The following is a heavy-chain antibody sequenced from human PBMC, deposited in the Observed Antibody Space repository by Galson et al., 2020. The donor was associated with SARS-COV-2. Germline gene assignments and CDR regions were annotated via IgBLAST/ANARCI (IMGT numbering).Heavy chain of an antibody. V-gene: IGHV1-2*02. CDR3: ARAIVLDAFDI. D-gene: IGHD1-26*01. Sequence: ASVKVSCKASGYTFTGYYMHWVRQAPGQGLEWMGWINPNSGGTNYAQKFQGRVTMTRDTSITTVYMELSGLTSDDTAVYYCARAIVLDAFDIWGQGTMVTVSS. J-gene: IGHJ3*02. CDR2: INPNSGGT. CDR1: GYTFTGYY.